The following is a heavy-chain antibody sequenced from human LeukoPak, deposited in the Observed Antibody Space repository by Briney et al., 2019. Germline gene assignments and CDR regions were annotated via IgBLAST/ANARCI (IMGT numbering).Heavy chain of an antibody. CDR1: GGTFSSYA. J-gene: IGHJ4*02. Sequence: ASVKVSCKASGGTFSSYAISWVRQAPGQGLELMGRIIPISGTANYAQKFQGRVTITTDESTSTAYMELSSLRSEDTAVYYCARDSTHYDFWSGYFHWGQGTLVTVSS. V-gene: IGHV1-69*05. D-gene: IGHD3-3*01. CDR2: IIPISGTA. CDR3: ARDSTHYDFWSGYFH.